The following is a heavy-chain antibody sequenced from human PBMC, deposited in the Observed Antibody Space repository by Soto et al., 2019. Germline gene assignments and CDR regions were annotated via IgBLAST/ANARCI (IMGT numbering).Heavy chain of an antibody. CDR1: GFAFANYD. CDR2: ITTSGGGT. Sequence: PGGSLRLSYAASGFAFANYDMTWVRQAPGKGLEWVSSITTSGGGTFYADSVKGRLTISRDNSKNTLYLQMNSLRAEDTAVYYCASWNRDCRNSRCYWNYFDYWGQGTLVTVSS. V-gene: IGHV3-23*01. D-gene: IGHD2-2*01. J-gene: IGHJ4*02. CDR3: ASWNRDCRNSRCYWNYFDY.